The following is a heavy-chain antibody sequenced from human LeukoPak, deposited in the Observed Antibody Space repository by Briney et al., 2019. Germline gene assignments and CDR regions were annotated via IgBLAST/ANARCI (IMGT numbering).Heavy chain of an antibody. V-gene: IGHV1-69*05. J-gene: IGHJ5*02. CDR1: GGTFSSYA. CDR3: ARGGNEGGASWFDP. CDR2: IIPIFGTA. D-gene: IGHD4-23*01. Sequence: GASVKVSCKASGGTFSSYAISWVRQAPGQGLEWMGGIIPIFGTANYAQKFQGRVTITTDESTSTAYMGLSSLRSEDTAVYYCARGGNEGGASWFDPWGQGTLVTVSS.